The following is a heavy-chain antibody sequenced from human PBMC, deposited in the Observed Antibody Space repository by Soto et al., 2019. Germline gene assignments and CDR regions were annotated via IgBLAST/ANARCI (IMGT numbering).Heavy chain of an antibody. D-gene: IGHD2-2*01. V-gene: IGHV1-46*01. CDR3: ARDGIVVVPAAMLPYGMDV. Sequence: GASVKVSCKASGYTFTSSYMHWVRQAPGQGLEWMGIINPSGGSTSYAQKFQGRVTMTRDTSTSTVYMELSSLRSEDTAVYYCARDGIVVVPAAMLPYGMDVWGQGTTVTVSS. CDR2: INPSGGST. J-gene: IGHJ6*02. CDR1: GYTFTSSY.